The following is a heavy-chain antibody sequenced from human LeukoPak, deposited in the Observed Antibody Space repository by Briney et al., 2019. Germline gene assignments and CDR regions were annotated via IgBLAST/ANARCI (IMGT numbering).Heavy chain of an antibody. CDR2: IYYSAST. Sequence: SETLSLTCTVSGDSISSGDYYWSWIRQPPGKGLEWIGYIYYSASTYYNPSLKSRVAISVDTSKKFSLKLKSVTAADTAVYYCAREQTPSIGVAGTVEYWGQGTLVTVSS. V-gene: IGHV4-30-4*01. D-gene: IGHD6-19*01. J-gene: IGHJ4*02. CDR3: AREQTPSIGVAGTVEY. CDR1: GDSISSGDYY.